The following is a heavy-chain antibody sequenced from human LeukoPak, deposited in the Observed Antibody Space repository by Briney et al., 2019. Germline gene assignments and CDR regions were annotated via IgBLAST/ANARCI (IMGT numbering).Heavy chain of an antibody. V-gene: IGHV1-8*01. CDR1: GYTFTSLD. Sequence: ASVKVSCKASGYTFTSLDLNWVRQAPGQGLEWVGWINLNNGNADYAQRFQGRVTMTRDTAISTVYMELSSLTYEDTAVYYCARPTSRPSNYYSMDVWGKGTTVTVSS. CDR3: ARPTSRPSNYYSMDV. D-gene: IGHD2-2*01. J-gene: IGHJ6*03. CDR2: INLNNGNA.